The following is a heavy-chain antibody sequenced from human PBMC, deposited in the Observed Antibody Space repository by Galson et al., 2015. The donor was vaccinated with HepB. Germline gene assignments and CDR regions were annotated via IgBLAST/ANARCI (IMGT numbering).Heavy chain of an antibody. CDR3: ARGSYAIDY. D-gene: IGHD2-2*01. Sequence: TLSLTCTVSGGSVSNGNYYWSWIRQPPEKGLECIGYIYSSGSTNYNPSLKSRVTLSVDTSKNQFSLKLNSVTAADTAVYYCARGSYAIDYWGQGTLVTVSS. J-gene: IGHJ4*02. V-gene: IGHV4-61*01. CDR1: GGSVSNGNYY. CDR2: IYSSGST.